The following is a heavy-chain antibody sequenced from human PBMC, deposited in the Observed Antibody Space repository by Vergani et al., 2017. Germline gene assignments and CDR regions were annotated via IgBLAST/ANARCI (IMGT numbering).Heavy chain of an antibody. CDR3: ASSRPYCTSGSCPAI. J-gene: IGHJ4*02. CDR1: GESIRSGSHY. D-gene: IGHD2-15*01. Sequence: QVKLQESGPGLLKPSQTLSLTCTVSGESIRSGSHYLSGIRQPAGKGPEWIGHIHPGGSTDLNPSFKSRVSISVDTSKGQFSLKLNSVTVADTAVYYCASSRPYCTSGSCPAIWGQGTLVTVSS. V-gene: IGHV4-61*02. CDR2: IHPGGST.